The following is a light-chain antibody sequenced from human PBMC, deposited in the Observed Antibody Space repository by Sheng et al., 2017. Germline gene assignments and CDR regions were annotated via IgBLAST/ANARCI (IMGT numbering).Light chain of an antibody. Sequence: VLTQSPATLSVSPGERATLSCRASRSISSNLAWYQQKPGQAPRLLMYGASARATGVPARFIASGSGTEFTLTISSLRPEDFATYFCQQITTYPRTFGRRD. CDR1: RSISSN. J-gene: IGKJ4*01. CDR2: GAS. CDR3: QQITTYPRT. V-gene: IGKV3-15*01.